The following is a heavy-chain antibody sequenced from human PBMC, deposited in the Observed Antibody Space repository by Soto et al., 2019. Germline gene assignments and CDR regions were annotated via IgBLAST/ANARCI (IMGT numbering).Heavy chain of an antibody. CDR1: GGSISSGGYY. J-gene: IGHJ3*02. Sequence: SETLSLTCTVSGGSISSGGYYWSWIRQHPGKGLEWIGYIYYSGSTYYNPSLKSRVTISVDTSKNQFSLKLSSVTAADTAVYYCARVTMIVVVRSPPDAFDIWGQGTMVNVSS. CDR3: ARVTMIVVVRSPPDAFDI. CDR2: IYYSGST. D-gene: IGHD3-22*01. V-gene: IGHV4-31*03.